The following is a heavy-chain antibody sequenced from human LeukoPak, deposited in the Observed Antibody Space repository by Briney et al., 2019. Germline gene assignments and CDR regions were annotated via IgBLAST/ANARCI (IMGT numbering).Heavy chain of an antibody. CDR3: ARDLCTSSSCPNNWIDP. CDR2: TYYRSKWYN. J-gene: IGHJ5*02. Sequence: SQTLSLTCAISGDSISSNSAAWNWIRQSPSRGLEWLGRTYYRSKWYNNYAISVKSRITINPDTSKNQFSLQLNSVTPEDTAVYYCARDLCTSSSCPNNWIDPWGQGTRVTVSS. CDR1: GDSISSNSAA. V-gene: IGHV6-1*01. D-gene: IGHD2-2*01.